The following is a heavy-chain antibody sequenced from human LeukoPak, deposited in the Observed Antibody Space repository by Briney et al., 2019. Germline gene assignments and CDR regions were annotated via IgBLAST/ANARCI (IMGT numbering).Heavy chain of an antibody. J-gene: IGHJ4*02. CDR2: TYYRSKWYN. CDR3: ARAKGRSPLFDY. V-gene: IGHV6-1*01. CDR1: GDSVSSNSAA. Sequence: SQTLSLTCAISGDSVSSNSAAWNWIRQSPSRGLEWLGRTYYRSKWYNDYAVSVKGRIAINPDTSKNQFSLQLNTVTPEDTAVYYCARAKGRSPLFDYWGQGTLVTVSS. D-gene: IGHD6-13*01.